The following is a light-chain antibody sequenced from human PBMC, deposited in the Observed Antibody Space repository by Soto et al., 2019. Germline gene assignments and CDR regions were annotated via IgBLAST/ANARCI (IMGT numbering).Light chain of an antibody. CDR1: RSVVSK. V-gene: IGKV3-15*01. J-gene: IGKJ4*01. CDR2: GAS. Sequence: EIVMTQSPATLSVSPGERATLSCRASRSVVSKLAWYQQKPGQAPRLLIYGASTRATGIPARFSGSGSGTEFTLTISSLQSEDSAFYYCQEYYNWRRSTFGGGTKVEIK. CDR3: QEYYNWRRST.